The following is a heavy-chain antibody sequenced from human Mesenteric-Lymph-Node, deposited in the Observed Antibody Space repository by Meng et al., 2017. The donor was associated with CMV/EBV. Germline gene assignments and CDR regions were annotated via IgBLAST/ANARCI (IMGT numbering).Heavy chain of an antibody. V-gene: IGHV3-15*01. D-gene: IGHD1-7*01. Sequence: GESLKISCAASGFTFSNAWMSWVRQAPGKGLEWVGRIKSKTDGGTTDYAAPVKGRFTISRDDSKNTLYLQMNSLRGEDTAVYHCAKDVRPGGNYGWFDPWGQGTLVTVSS. CDR3: AKDVRPGGNYGWFDP. CDR1: GFTFSNAW. J-gene: IGHJ5*02. CDR2: IKSKTDGGTT.